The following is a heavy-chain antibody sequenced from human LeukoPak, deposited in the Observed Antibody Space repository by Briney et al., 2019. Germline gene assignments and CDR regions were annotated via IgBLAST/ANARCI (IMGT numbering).Heavy chain of an antibody. CDR1: GGSISGNY. V-gene: IGHV4-59*01. J-gene: IGHJ5*02. Sequence: SETLSLTCTVSGGSISGNYWCWIRQPPGTGLEWIGYIYYSGTTNYNPSLKSRVTISLDASKNQFSLKLSSVTAADTAVYYCARLQAVARTSDWFDPWGQGTLVTVSS. D-gene: IGHD6-19*01. CDR3: ARLQAVARTSDWFDP. CDR2: IYYSGTT.